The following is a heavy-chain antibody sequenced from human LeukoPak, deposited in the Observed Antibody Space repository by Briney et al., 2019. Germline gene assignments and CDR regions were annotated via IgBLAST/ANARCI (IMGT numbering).Heavy chain of an antibody. CDR3: ARDEDGSWYRRGGFDP. CDR1: GFTFSSYA. Sequence: GGSLRLSCAASGFTFSSYAMHWVRQAPGKGLEWVAVISYDGSNKYYADSVKGRFTISRDNSKNTLYLQMNSLRAEDTAVYYCARDEDGSWYRRGGFDPWGQGTLVTVSS. D-gene: IGHD6-13*01. CDR2: ISYDGSNK. V-gene: IGHV3-30-3*01. J-gene: IGHJ5*02.